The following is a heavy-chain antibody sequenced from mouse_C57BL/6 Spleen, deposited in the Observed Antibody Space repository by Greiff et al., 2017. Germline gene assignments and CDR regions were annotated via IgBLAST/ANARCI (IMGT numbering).Heavy chain of an antibody. Sequence: EVKVVESGGGLVQPGGSLKLSCAASGFTFSDYYMYWVRQTPEKRLEWVAYISNGGGSTYYPDTVKGRFTISRDNAKNTLYLQMSRLKSEDTAMYYCARETVVANWYFDVWGTGTTVTVSS. CDR3: ARETVVANWYFDV. J-gene: IGHJ1*03. CDR1: GFTFSDYY. CDR2: ISNGGGST. D-gene: IGHD1-1*01. V-gene: IGHV5-12*01.